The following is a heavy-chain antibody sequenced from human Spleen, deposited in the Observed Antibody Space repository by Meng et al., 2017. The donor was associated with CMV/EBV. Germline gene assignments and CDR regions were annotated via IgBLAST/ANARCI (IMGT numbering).Heavy chain of an antibody. CDR1: GYTFIGYY. Sequence: ASVKVSCKASGYTFIGYYIHWVRQATGQGLEWMGWMNPNNGNTGYAKRFQGRLTVTRNTSISTAYMELSSLRSEDTAVYYCARVEHYNIWSGYYEHAFDIWGQGTMVTVSS. D-gene: IGHD3-3*01. V-gene: IGHV1-8*02. CDR2: MNPNNGNT. CDR3: ARVEHYNIWSGYYEHAFDI. J-gene: IGHJ3*02.